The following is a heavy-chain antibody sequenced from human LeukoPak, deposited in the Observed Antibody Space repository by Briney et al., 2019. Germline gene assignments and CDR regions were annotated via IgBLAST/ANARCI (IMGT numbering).Heavy chain of an antibody. CDR2: INSDGSST. D-gene: IGHD3-22*01. CDR1: GFTFSSYW. J-gene: IGHJ4*02. CDR3: ARGSSDSSGHRRFDF. Sequence: PGGSLRLSCAASGFTFSSYWMRWVRQAPGKGLACASHINSDGSSTNYADSVKGRFTISRDNAKNTLYLQMNSLRAEDTAVYYCARGSSDSSGHRRFDFWGQGTLVTVSS. V-gene: IGHV3-74*01.